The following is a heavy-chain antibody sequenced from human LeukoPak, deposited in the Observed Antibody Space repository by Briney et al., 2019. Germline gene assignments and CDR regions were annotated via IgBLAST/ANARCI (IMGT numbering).Heavy chain of an antibody. D-gene: IGHD3-22*01. CDR2: IIPILGIA. CDR1: GGTFSSYA. V-gene: IGHV1-69*04. Sequence: GASVKVSCKASGGTFSSYAISWVRQAPGQGLEWMGRIIPILGIANYAQKFQGRVTITADKSTSTAYMELSSLRSEDTAVYYCASIGGGYYDSSGYSHKPFDYWGQGTLVTVSS. J-gene: IGHJ4*02. CDR3: ASIGGGYYDSSGYSHKPFDY.